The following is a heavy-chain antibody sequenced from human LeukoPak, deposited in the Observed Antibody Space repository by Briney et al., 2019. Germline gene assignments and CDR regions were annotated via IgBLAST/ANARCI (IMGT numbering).Heavy chain of an antibody. J-gene: IGHJ4*02. D-gene: IGHD3-22*01. CDR2: ICDSGRTI. Sequence: GGSLSLSCAASGFTFSDYYMSWIRQTPGRGREWVSYICDSGRTIYYADSVKGRFTISRDNAKNSVYLQMNNLRAEDTAVYYCARDRLGDYDHSGYYNKWGQGTLVTVSS. CDR1: GFTFSDYY. CDR3: ARDRLGDYDHSGYYNK. V-gene: IGHV3-11*01.